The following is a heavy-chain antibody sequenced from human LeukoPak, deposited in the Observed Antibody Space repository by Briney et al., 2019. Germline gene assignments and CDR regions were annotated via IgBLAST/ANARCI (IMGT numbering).Heavy chain of an antibody. CDR1: GFTFSSYG. J-gene: IGHJ4*02. CDR3: ARDPSAGYCPNGVCYTGLFDY. Sequence: PGGSLRLSCAASGFTFSSYGMHWVRQAPGKGRGWVAVIWSDGSNPYYADSVKGRFTISRDNSKNTLYLQMNSLRAEDTAVYYCARDPSAGYCPNGVCYTGLFDYWGQGTLVTVSS. D-gene: IGHD2-8*01. V-gene: IGHV3-33*01. CDR2: IWSDGSNP.